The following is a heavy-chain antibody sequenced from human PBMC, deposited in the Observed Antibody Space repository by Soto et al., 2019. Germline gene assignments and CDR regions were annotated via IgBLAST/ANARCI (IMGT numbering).Heavy chain of an antibody. J-gene: IGHJ4*02. CDR3: ARDHCSGGSCYSLFDY. Sequence: SETLSLTCTVSGGSVSSGSYYWSWIRQPPGKGLEWIGDIYYSGSTNYNPSLKSRVTISVDTSKNQFCLKLSSVTAADTAVYYCARDHCSGGSCYSLFDYWGQGTLVTVSS. V-gene: IGHV4-61*01. D-gene: IGHD2-15*01. CDR2: IYYSGST. CDR1: GGSVSSGSYY.